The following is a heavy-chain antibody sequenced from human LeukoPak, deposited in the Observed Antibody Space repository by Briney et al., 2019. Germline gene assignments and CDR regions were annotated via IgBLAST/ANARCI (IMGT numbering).Heavy chain of an antibody. Sequence: SETLSLTCTVSGGSISGYYWSWIRQPAGKGLEWIGRMSTSGSTYYNPSVKSRVTLSVDTSKNQFSLKLTSVTAADTAAYYCAREGGARGLPDYWGQGTLVTVSS. J-gene: IGHJ4*02. V-gene: IGHV4-4*07. CDR2: MSTSGST. CDR1: GGSISGYY. CDR3: AREGGARGLPDY. D-gene: IGHD3-16*01.